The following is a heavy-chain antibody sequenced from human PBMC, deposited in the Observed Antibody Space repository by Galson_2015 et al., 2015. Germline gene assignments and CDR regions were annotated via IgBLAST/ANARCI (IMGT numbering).Heavy chain of an antibody. CDR1: GFTFSRYG. J-gene: IGHJ4*02. Sequence: SLRLSCAASGFTFSRYGMNWVRQAPGKGLEWVAVISYHGSNEYYADSVKGRFTISRDNSKNTLYLQMNSLRPEDTAVYYCAKGRSIEVVPASADYSGQSTLFTVSS. CDR3: AKGRSIEVVPASADY. CDR2: ISYHGSNE. V-gene: IGHV3-30*18. D-gene: IGHD2-2*01.